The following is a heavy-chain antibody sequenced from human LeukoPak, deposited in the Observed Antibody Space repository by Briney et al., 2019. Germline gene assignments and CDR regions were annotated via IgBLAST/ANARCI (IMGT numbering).Heavy chain of an antibody. Sequence: SETLSLTCTVSGASVNTGSYYWSWIRQPPGKGLEWIGYIYHSGSTYYNPSLKSRVTISVDRSKNQFSLKLSSVTAADTAVYYCARGQRWLQSDFDYWGQGTLVTVSS. D-gene: IGHD5-24*01. J-gene: IGHJ4*02. CDR1: GASVNTGSYY. V-gene: IGHV4-30-2*01. CDR2: IYHSGST. CDR3: ARGQRWLQSDFDY.